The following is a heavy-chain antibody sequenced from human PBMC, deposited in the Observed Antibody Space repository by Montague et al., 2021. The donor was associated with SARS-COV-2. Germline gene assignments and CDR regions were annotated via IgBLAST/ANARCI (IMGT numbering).Heavy chain of an antibody. V-gene: IGHV3-30*04. CDR2: ISNDGTNE. CDR3: TRDAFTMIIDAFNI. J-gene: IGHJ3*02. Sequence: SLRLSCAASRFTLSRYAVHWVRQAPGKGLEWVAVISNDGTNEYYADSVKGRFTISGDNAKNSLYLQMNSLRAEDTAVYYCTRDAFTMIIDAFNIWGQGTKVTVSS. CDR1: RFTLSRYA. D-gene: IGHD3-22*01.